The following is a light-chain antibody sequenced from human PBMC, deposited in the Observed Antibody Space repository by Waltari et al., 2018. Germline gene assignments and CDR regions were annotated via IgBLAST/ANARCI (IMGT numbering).Light chain of an antibody. CDR2: IAS. CDR3: HQYGASPRT. CDR1: QTVNNNY. V-gene: IGKV3-20*01. J-gene: IGKJ1*01. Sequence: ENVLTQSPATLSLSPGERATLSCRASQTVNNNYLAWYQQKPGQASRLLIYIASSRAAGIPDRFTGSGSGTDFTLTISRLEPEDFAVYYCHQYGASPRTFGRGTKVEIK.